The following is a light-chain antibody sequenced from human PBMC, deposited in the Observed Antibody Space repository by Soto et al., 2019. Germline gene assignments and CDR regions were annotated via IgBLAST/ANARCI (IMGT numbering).Light chain of an antibody. Sequence: DIQMTQSPSSLSASVGDRVTITCRASQGISNYLAWYQQKSGKVPNLLIYAASTLQSCVPSRFSASGSGTYFTITISSLQPEDVATYYCQKYNSVPFTFAPGTKVEIK. CDR3: QKYNSVPFT. V-gene: IGKV1-27*01. J-gene: IGKJ3*01. CDR1: QGISNY. CDR2: AAS.